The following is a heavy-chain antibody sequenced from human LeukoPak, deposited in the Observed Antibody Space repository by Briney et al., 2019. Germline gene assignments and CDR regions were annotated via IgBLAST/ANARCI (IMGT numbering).Heavy chain of an antibody. V-gene: IGHV4-30-2*01. Sequence: SETLSLTCTVSGGSISSGGYYWSWIRQPPGKGLEWIGYIYHSGSTYYNPSLKSRVTISVDRSKNQFSLKLSSVTAADTAVYYCARDRYYYDSSGSNRGSYYFDYWGQGTLVTVSS. CDR2: IYHSGST. CDR3: ARDRYYYDSSGSNRGSYYFDY. J-gene: IGHJ4*02. CDR1: GGSISSGGYY. D-gene: IGHD3-22*01.